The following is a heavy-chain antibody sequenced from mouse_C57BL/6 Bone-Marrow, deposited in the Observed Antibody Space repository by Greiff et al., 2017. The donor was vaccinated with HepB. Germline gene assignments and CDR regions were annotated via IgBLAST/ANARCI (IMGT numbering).Heavy chain of an antibody. CDR2: ISYDGSN. J-gene: IGHJ2*01. CDR1: GYSITSGYY. D-gene: IGHD2-3*01. Sequence: EVKLMESGPGLVKPSQSLSLTCSVTGYSITSGYYWNWIRQFPGNKLEWMGYISYDGSNNYNPSLKNRISITRDTSKNQFFLKLNSVTTEDTATYYCARNGYYPYWGQGTTLTVSS. CDR3: ARNGYYPY. V-gene: IGHV3-6*01.